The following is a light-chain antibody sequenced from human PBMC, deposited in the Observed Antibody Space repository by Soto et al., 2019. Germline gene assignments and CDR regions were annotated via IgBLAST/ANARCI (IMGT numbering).Light chain of an antibody. CDR2: EVT. J-gene: IGLJ2*01. V-gene: IGLV2-14*01. CDR1: SSDVGYYKF. Sequence: QSVLTQPASVSGSPGQSITISCTGTSSDVGYYKFVSCYQHHPGKAPKLMIYEVTDRPSGVSNRFSGSKSGNTASLTISGLQAEDEADYYCSSYSSRSTVVFGGGTKLTVL. CDR3: SSYSSRSTVV.